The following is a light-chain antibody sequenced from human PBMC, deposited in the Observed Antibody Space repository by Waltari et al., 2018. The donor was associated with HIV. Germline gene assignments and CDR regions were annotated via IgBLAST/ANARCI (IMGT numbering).Light chain of an antibody. Sequence: SALTQPASVSGSPGQSITISCTGTRSDVGAYNYVSWYQQHPGKAPKFIIYEVNKQPSEVCNSVPAARSGTTASLTISTLHAKDEADYYCSSYPSSHTQVFGRGTKLTVL. CDR1: RSDVGAYNY. CDR3: SSYPSSHTQV. CDR2: EVN. J-gene: IGLJ1*01. V-gene: IGLV2-14*01.